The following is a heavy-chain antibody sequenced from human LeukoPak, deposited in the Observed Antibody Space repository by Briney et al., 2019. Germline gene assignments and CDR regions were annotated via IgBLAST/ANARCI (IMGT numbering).Heavy chain of an antibody. V-gene: IGHV1-2*02. CDR1: GYTFTGYY. J-gene: IGHJ4*02. CDR2: INPNSGGT. D-gene: IGHD3-22*01. Sequence: GASVKVSCKASGYTFTGYYMHWVRQAPGQGLEWMGWINPNSGGTSYAQKFQGRVTMTRDTSISTAYMELSRLRSDDTAVYYCARVSYYDTYSFDYWGQGTLVTVSS. CDR3: ARVSYYDTYSFDY.